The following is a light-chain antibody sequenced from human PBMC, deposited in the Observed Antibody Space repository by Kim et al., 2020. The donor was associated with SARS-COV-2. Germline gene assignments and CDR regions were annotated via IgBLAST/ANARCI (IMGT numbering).Light chain of an antibody. CDR1: SSDVGGYNY. CDR2: DVS. Sequence: GQSITISCTGTSSDVGGYNYVSWYQQHPGKAPKLMIYDVSNRPSGVSNRFSGSKSGNTGSLTISGLQAEDEADYYCSSYTSSSTLVFGGGTQLTVL. J-gene: IGLJ3*02. CDR3: SSYTSSSTLV. V-gene: IGLV2-14*03.